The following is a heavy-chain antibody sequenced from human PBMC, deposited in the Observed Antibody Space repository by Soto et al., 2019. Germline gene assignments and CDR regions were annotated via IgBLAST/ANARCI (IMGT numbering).Heavy chain of an antibody. D-gene: IGHD1-26*01. CDR2: IYYSGST. Sequence: SETLSLTCTVSGGSVSSGSYYWSWIRPPPGKGLEWIGYIYYSGSTNYNPSLKSRVTISVDTSKNQFSLKLSSVTAADTAVYYRSRFEGATYYYYGIDVWGQGTTVTVSS. CDR1: GGSVSSGSYY. V-gene: IGHV4-61*01. J-gene: IGHJ6*02. CDR3: SRFEGATYYYYGIDV.